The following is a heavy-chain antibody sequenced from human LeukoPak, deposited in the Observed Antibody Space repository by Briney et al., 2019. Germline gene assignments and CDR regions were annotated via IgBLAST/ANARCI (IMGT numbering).Heavy chain of an antibody. CDR3: ARDRTENRHYDFWSGYYSGFDY. CDR2: IYTSGST. D-gene: IGHD3-3*01. V-gene: IGHV4-4*07. J-gene: IGHJ4*02. CDR1: GGSISSYY. Sequence: SETLSLTCTVSGGSISSYYWSWIRQPAGKGLEWIGRIYTSGSTNYNPSLKSRVTMSVDTSKNQFSLKLSSVTAADTAVYYCARDRTENRHYDFWSGYYSGFDYWGQGTLVTVSS.